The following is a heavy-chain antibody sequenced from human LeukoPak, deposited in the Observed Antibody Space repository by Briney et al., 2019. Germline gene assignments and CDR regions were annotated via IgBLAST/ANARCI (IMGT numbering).Heavy chain of an antibody. Sequence: SETLSLTCTVSGGSISSYYWSWIRQPPGKGLEWIGYIYYSGSTNYNPSLKSRVTISVDTSKNQFSLKLSSVTAADTAVYYCARLPGSGSYFNRDAFDIWGQGTMVAVSS. CDR2: IYYSGST. CDR3: ARLPGSGSYFNRDAFDI. V-gene: IGHV4-59*08. J-gene: IGHJ3*02. D-gene: IGHD3-10*01. CDR1: GGSISSYY.